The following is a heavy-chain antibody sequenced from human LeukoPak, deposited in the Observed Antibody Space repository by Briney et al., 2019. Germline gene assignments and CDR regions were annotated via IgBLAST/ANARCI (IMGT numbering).Heavy chain of an antibody. J-gene: IGHJ4*02. D-gene: IGHD2-2*01. CDR3: AREISSSTSFDY. CDR1: GFSFSSYS. Sequence: GSLRLSCAASGFSFSSYSMKWVRQAPGKGLEWVSSISSGSTYIYYADSVKGRFTISRDNAKNSLYLQVSTLRAEDTAVYYCAREISSSTSFDYWGQGTLVTVSS. V-gene: IGHV3-21*01. CDR2: ISSGSTYI.